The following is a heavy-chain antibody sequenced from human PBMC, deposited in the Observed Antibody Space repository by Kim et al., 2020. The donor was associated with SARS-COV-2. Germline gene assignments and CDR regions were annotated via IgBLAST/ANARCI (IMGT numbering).Heavy chain of an antibody. V-gene: IGHV5-51*01. J-gene: IGHJ6*02. CDR3: ARRITMVRGVIIIKTVGGWYYGMDV. CDR2: IYPGDSDT. D-gene: IGHD3-10*01. CDR1: GYSFTNYW. Sequence: GESLKISCKGSGYSFTNYWIGWVRQMPGKGLEWMGIIYPGDSDTRYSPSFQGQVTISADKSIRTAYLQWSSLKASDTAMYYCARRITMVRGVIIIKTVGGWYYGMDVWGQGTTVTVSS.